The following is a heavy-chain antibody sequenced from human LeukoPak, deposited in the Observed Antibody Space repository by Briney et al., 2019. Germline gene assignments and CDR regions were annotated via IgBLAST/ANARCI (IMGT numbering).Heavy chain of an antibody. D-gene: IGHD3-10*01. V-gene: IGHV3-23*01. J-gene: IGHJ6*02. CDR3: AKDQVGLLWFGELSYGMNV. Sequence: GGSQRLSCAASGFTFSSYAMSWVRQAPGKGLEWVSAISGSGGSTYYADSVKGRFTISRDNSKNTLYLQMNSLRAEDTAVYYCAKDQVGLLWFGELSYGMNVWGQGTTVTVSS. CDR1: GFTFSSYA. CDR2: ISGSGGST.